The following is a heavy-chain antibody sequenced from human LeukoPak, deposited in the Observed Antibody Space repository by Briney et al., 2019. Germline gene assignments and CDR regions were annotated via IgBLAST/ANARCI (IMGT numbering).Heavy chain of an antibody. CDR1: GYTFTNYG. J-gene: IGHJ3*02. Sequence: ASVKVSCKASGYTFTNYGISWGRQAPGQGLEWMGWISAYNGNTNYAQKLQGRVTMTTDTSTSTAYMELRSLRSDDTAVYYCARDRWSSSSSEGAVDIWGQGTMVTVSS. CDR3: ARDRWSSSSSEGAVDI. CDR2: ISAYNGNT. V-gene: IGHV1-18*01. D-gene: IGHD6-6*01.